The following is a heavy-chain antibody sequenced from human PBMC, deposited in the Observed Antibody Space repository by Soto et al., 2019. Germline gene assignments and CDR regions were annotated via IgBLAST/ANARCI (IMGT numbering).Heavy chain of an antibody. CDR3: ARGVHH. CDR2: ISYRGST. J-gene: IGHJ4*01. CDR1: GGSISSGGYY. Sequence: QVQLQESGPGLVQPSQTLSLTCTVSGGSISSGGYYWSWTRQHPGTGLEWIGHISYRGSTYYNTSLKSRVTISVATSRYRFALIVTSVTGAHTVVYYCARGVHHWGQGTLATVSS. V-gene: IGHV4-31*03.